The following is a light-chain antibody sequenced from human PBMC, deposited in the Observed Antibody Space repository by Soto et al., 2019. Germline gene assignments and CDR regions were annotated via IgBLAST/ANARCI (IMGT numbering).Light chain of an antibody. V-gene: IGKV3-15*01. CDR3: QQYNSWPLT. J-gene: IGKJ4*01. CDR2: VAS. CDR1: QTIRNN. Sequence: EIVMTPSPSTLSVSPGESATLSCRSRQTIRNNLAWYQQKPGQAPRLLIYVASTRATDIPARFSGSGSGTDFTLTISSLQSEDFAFYYCQQYNSWPLTFGGGTNVEIK.